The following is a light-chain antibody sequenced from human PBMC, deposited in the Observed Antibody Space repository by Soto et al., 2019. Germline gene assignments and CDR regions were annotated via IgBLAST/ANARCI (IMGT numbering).Light chain of an antibody. CDR2: RNN. Sequence: QSVLTQPPSASGTPGQRVTISCSGSSSNIGSNYVYWYQQLPGTAPKLLIYRNNQGPSGVPDRFSGSKSGTSASLAISGLRSEDEADYYCAALDDSLSGRVFGGGTKVTVL. CDR1: SSNIGSNY. CDR3: AALDDSLSGRV. V-gene: IGLV1-47*01. J-gene: IGLJ3*02.